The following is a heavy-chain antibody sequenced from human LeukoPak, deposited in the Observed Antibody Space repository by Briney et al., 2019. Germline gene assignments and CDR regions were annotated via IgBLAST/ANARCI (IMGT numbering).Heavy chain of an antibody. D-gene: IGHD3-22*01. CDR3: AKGEHYYDSSGPFDY. Sequence: GGSLRLSCSASGFTFSSYAMSWVRQAPGKGLEWVSAISGSGGITYYADSVKGRFTISRDNSKNTLYLQMNSLRAEDTAVYYCAKGEHYYDSSGPFDYWGQGTLVTVSS. CDR2: ISGSGGIT. J-gene: IGHJ4*02. V-gene: IGHV3-23*01. CDR1: GFTFSSYA.